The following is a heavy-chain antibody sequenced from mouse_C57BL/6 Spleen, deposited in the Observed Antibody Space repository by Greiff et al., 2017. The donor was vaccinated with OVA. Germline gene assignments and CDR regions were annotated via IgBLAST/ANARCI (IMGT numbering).Heavy chain of an antibody. Sequence: VQLQQPGAELVRPGSSVKLSCKASGYTFTSYWMHWVKQRPIQGLEWIGNIDPSDSETHYNQKFKDKATLTVDKSSSTAYMQLSSLTSEDSAVYYCARGGYYGSRVFDYWGQGTTLTVSS. V-gene: IGHV1-52*01. CDR1: GYTFTSYW. CDR3: ARGGYYGSRVFDY. J-gene: IGHJ2*01. D-gene: IGHD1-1*01. CDR2: IDPSDSET.